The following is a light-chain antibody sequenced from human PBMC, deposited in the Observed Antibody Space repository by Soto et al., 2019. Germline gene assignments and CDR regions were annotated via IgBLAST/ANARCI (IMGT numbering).Light chain of an antibody. Sequence: QSVLTQPPSASGSPGQSVTISCTGTSSVVGGYNYVSWYRQHPGKAPKLMIYEVSKRPSGVPDRFSGSKSGNTASLTVSGLQAEDEADYYCSSYAGSDTYVFGTGTKVTVL. CDR3: SSYAGSDTYV. V-gene: IGLV2-8*01. CDR2: EVS. CDR1: SSVVGGYNY. J-gene: IGLJ1*01.